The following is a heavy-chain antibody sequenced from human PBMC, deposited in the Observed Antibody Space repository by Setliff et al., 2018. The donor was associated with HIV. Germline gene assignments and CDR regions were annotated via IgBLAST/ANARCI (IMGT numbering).Heavy chain of an antibody. CDR2: IYYIGSV. CDR1: GVSITTYY. D-gene: IGHD3-16*01. Sequence: SETLSLTCTVSGVSITTYYWSWIRQTPGKGLEWIGYIYYIGSVIYNYSFESRVTMTLDMSKSQFSLSLRPLTAADTAVYYCASWHGGQEAFEIWGQGTKVTVSS. CDR3: ASWHGGQEAFEI. J-gene: IGHJ3*02. V-gene: IGHV4-59*01.